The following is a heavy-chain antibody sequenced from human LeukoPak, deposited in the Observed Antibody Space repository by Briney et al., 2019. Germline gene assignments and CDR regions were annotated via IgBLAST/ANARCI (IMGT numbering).Heavy chain of an antibody. V-gene: IGHV1-2*06. J-gene: IGHJ5*02. CDR2: INPNSGGT. D-gene: IGHD4-11*01. CDR3: ARPHTVLYNWFDP. CDR1: GYIFTDYY. Sequence: ASVKVSCKASGYIFTDYYIHWVRQAPGQGLEWMGRINPNSGGTNYAQKFQGRVTMTRDTSVSTAYMELSRLRSDDTAVYYCARPHTVLYNWFDPWGQGTLVTVSS.